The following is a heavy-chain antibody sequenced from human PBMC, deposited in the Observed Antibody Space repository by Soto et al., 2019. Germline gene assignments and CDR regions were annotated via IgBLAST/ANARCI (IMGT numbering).Heavy chain of an antibody. CDR2: ISSSSSYI. CDR3: ARDPGSSYPYYYYMDV. V-gene: IGHV3-21*01. D-gene: IGHD2-15*01. CDR1: GFTFSSYS. J-gene: IGHJ6*03. Sequence: GGSLRLSCAASGFTFSSYSMNWVRQAPGKGLEWVSSISSSSSYIYYADSVKGRFTISRDNAKNSLYLQMNSLRAEDTAVYYCARDPGSSYPYYYYMDVWGKGTTVTVSS.